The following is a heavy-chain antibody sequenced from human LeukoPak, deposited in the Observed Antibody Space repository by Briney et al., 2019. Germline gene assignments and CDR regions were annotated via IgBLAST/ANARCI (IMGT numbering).Heavy chain of an antibody. CDR2: ISSSSSYI. CDR3: ARDGGWTAVAELGAFDI. J-gene: IGHJ3*02. V-gene: IGHV3-21*01. Sequence: PGGSLRFSCAASGFTFSSYNMNWVRQAPGKGLEWVSSISSSSSYIYYADSVKGRFTISRDNAKNSLYLQMNSLRAEDTAVYYCARDGGWTAVAELGAFDIWGQGTMVTVSS. CDR1: GFTFSSYN. D-gene: IGHD6-19*01.